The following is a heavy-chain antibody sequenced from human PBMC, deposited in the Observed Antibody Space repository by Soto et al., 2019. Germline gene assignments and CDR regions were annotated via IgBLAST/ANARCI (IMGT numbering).Heavy chain of an antibody. Sequence: ESLKISCKGSGYSFAGYWITWVRQKPGKGLEWMGVIYPADSDTRYSPSFQGQVTISVDKSVSTAYLHWSSLKASDTAMYYCARSASYCSRTSCHFNYWGQGTPVTVSS. CDR2: IYPADSDT. J-gene: IGHJ4*02. CDR1: GYSFAGYW. D-gene: IGHD2-2*01. CDR3: ARSASYCSRTSCHFNY. V-gene: IGHV5-51*01.